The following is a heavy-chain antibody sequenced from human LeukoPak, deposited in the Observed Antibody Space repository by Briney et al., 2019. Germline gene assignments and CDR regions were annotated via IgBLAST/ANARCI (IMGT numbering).Heavy chain of an antibody. Sequence: PGGSLRLSCAPSGFTLSGYRRNWAARAPGKGRGGVSSISISSSYIYYADSVKGRFTISRDNAKNSLYLQMNSLRAEDTAVYYCARDLSYYDSSGYSHFDYWGQGTLVTVSS. CDR1: GFTLSGYR. V-gene: IGHV3-21*01. D-gene: IGHD3-22*01. CDR3: ARDLSYYDSSGYSHFDY. CDR2: ISISSSYI. J-gene: IGHJ4*02.